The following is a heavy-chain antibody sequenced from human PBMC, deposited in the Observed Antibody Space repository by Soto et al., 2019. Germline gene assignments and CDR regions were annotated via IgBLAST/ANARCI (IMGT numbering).Heavy chain of an antibody. J-gene: IGHJ4*02. CDR3: ARQSGYSCGYVDY. Sequence: ASVKVSCKASGYTFTSYGISWVRQAPGQGLEWMGWISAYNGNTNYNPSLQSRVTISVDTSKNQFSLKLSSVTAEDTAVYSCARQSGYSCGYVDYWGQGTLVTVSS. CDR2: ISAYNGNT. D-gene: IGHD5-18*01. V-gene: IGHV1-18*01. CDR1: GYTFTSYG.